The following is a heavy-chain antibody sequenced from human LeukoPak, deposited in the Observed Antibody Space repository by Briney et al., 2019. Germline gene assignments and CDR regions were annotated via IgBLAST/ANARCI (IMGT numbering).Heavy chain of an antibody. Sequence: GGSLRLSCAASGFTFSSYGMHWVRQAPGKGLEGVAFIRYDGSNKYYADSVKGRFTISRDNSKNTLYLQMNSLRAEDTAVYYCAKDRRYSGSYFISYYYYYIDVWGKGTTVTVSS. CDR2: IRYDGSNK. J-gene: IGHJ6*03. D-gene: IGHD1-26*01. CDR3: AKDRRYSGSYFISYYYYYIDV. CDR1: GFTFSSYG. V-gene: IGHV3-30*02.